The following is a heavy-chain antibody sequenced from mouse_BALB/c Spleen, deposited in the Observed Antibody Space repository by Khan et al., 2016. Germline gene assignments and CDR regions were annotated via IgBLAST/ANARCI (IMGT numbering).Heavy chain of an antibody. D-gene: IGHD2-10*01. CDR1: GYTFTDYT. CDR2: INPDNEGT. CDR3: GRGAYYGNYEGY. J-gene: IGHJ2*01. V-gene: IGHV1-18*01. Sequence: VRLQQSGPELVKPGASVKISCKTSGYTFTDYTIHWVKQSHGKSLEWIGGINPDNEGTTYTQKFKGKATLTVDKSSNTAYMELRSLTYEDSAVYYCGRGAYYGNYEGYWGQGTTLTVSS.